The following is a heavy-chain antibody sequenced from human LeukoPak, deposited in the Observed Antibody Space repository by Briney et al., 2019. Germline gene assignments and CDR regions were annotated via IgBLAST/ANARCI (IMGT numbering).Heavy chain of an antibody. CDR3: ARARYYDSSGYMFDY. CDR2: IYHSGST. D-gene: IGHD3-22*01. Sequence: PSETLSLTCTVSGGSISSGYYWGWIRQPPGKGLEWIGSIYHSGSTYYNPSLKSRVTISVDTSKNQFSLKLSSVTAADTAVYYCARARYYDSSGYMFDYWGQGTLVTVSS. J-gene: IGHJ4*02. V-gene: IGHV4-38-2*02. CDR1: GGSISSGYY.